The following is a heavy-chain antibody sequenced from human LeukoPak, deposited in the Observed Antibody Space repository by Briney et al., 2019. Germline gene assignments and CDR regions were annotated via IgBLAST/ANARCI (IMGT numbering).Heavy chain of an antibody. V-gene: IGHV3-64*01. CDR1: GFTFSSYA. CDR2: ISSNGGST. CDR3: ARDEVAGTD. Sequence: GGSLRLSCAASGFTFSSYAMHWVRQAPGKGLEYVSAISSNGGSTYYANSVKGRFTISRDNSKNTLYLQMGSLRAEDMAVYYCARDEVAGTDWGQGILVTVSS. J-gene: IGHJ4*02. D-gene: IGHD6-19*01.